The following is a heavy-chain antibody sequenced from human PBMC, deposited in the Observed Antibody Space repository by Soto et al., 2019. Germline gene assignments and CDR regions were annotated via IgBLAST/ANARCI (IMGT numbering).Heavy chain of an antibody. D-gene: IGHD3-3*01. J-gene: IGHJ4*02. CDR3: VRSRGSIFAVVIGVPGDF. CDR1: EFTFSDYY. V-gene: IGHV3-11*01. CDR2: ISGSGSTT. Sequence: GGSLRRSCAASEFTFSDYYISWSREAPGRGLGWVSYISGSGSTTYYADSVRGRFTISRDNAKNSLYLQMNSLRAEDTAMYYCVRSRGSIFAVVIGVPGDFWGQGTLVTVYS.